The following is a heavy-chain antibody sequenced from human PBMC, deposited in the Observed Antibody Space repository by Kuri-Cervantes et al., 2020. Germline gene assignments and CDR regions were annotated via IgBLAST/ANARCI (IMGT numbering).Heavy chain of an antibody. CDR2: IWYDGSNK. J-gene: IGHJ4*02. CDR3: AKEDYYESSGYYRPRVGADF. Sequence: GESLKISCAASGYTFSSYAMSWVRQAPGKGLEWVAVIWYDGSNKYYADSVKGRFTISRDNSKNTLYLQMNSLRAEDTAVYYCAKEDYYESSGYYRPRVGADFWGQGTLVTVSS. V-gene: IGHV3-30*02. CDR1: GYTFSSYA. D-gene: IGHD3-22*01.